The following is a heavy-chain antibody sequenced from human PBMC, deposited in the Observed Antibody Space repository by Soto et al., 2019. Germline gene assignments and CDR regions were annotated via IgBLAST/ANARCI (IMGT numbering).Heavy chain of an antibody. Sequence: ASVKVSCKASGYTFTSYAMHWVRQAPGQRLEWMGWINAGNGNTKYSQKFQGRVTITRDTSASTAYMELSSLRSEDTAVYYCARDASKYSSGWYSHCYYGMDVWGQGTTVTVSS. V-gene: IGHV1-3*01. J-gene: IGHJ6*02. CDR2: INAGNGNT. CDR3: ARDASKYSSGWYSHCYYGMDV. D-gene: IGHD6-19*01. CDR1: GYTFTSYA.